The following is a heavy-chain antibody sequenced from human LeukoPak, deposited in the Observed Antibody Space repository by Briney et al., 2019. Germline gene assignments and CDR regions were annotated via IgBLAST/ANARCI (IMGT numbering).Heavy chain of an antibody. J-gene: IGHJ5*02. CDR3: ARGQHWFDP. D-gene: IGHD1-1*01. CDR1: GFTFSTYA. V-gene: IGHV3-23*01. Sequence: GGSLRLSCAASGFTFSTYAMTWVRQAPGKGLEWVSSITGSGGGTYYADSVKGRFTISRDNAKNTLYLQMNSLRAEDTAVYYCARGQHWFDPWGQRTLVTVSS. CDR2: ITGSGGGT.